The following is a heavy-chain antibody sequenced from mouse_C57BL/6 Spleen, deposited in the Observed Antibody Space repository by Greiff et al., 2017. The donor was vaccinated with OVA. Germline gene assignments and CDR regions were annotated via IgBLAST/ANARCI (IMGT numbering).Heavy chain of an antibody. V-gene: IGHV2-5*01. CDR3: AKNSDYDEGADY. J-gene: IGHJ2*01. D-gene: IGHD2-4*01. CDR2: IWRGGST. CDR1: GFTLTSYG. Sequence: QVQLQQSGPGLVQPSQCLSIPCTVSGFTLTSYGVPWVRQSPGTGLEWLGVIWRGGSTDYSAAFMSRLSITKDNSKSQVFFKMNSLQADDTAIDSCAKNSDYDEGADYWGQGTTLTVSS.